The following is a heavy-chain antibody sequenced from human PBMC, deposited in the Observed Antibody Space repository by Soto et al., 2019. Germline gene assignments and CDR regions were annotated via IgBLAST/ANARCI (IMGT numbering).Heavy chain of an antibody. V-gene: IGHV5-10-1*01. CDR2: TDPSDSYT. CDR3: ARLPWYDSSGPSGVDY. D-gene: IGHD3-22*01. Sequence: GESLKISCKGSGYSFTSYWISWVRQMPGKGLEWMGRTDPSDSYTNYSPSFQGHVTISADKSISTAYLQWSSLKASDTAMYYCARLPWYDSSGPSGVDYWGQGTLVTVSS. CDR1: GYSFTSYW. J-gene: IGHJ4*02.